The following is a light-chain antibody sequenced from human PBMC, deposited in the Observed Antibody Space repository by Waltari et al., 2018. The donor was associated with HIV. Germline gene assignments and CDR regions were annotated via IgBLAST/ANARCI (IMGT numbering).Light chain of an antibody. CDR3: ATWDDSLNGWV. CDR2: SND. J-gene: IGLJ3*02. Sequence: QSVLTQPPSASGTPGQRVTIYCSGSSSNIGSNTVSWYHQVPGTAPKVLIYSNDDRPSGVPDRFSGSKSGTSASLAISGLQSEDEADYYCATWDDSLNGWVFGGGTKVTVL. CDR1: SSNIGSNT. V-gene: IGLV1-44*01.